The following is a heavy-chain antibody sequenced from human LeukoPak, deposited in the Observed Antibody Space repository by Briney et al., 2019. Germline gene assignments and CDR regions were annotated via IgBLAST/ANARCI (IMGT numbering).Heavy chain of an antibody. CDR3: AREYNYYYMDV. CDR2: INPSGGST. D-gene: IGHD1-14*01. J-gene: IGHJ6*03. CDR1: GYTFTSYY. Sequence: GASVKVSCKASGYTFTSYYMHWVRQAPGQGLEWMGIINPSGGSTSHAQKFQGRVTMTRDMSTSTVYMELSSLRSEDTAVYYCAREYNYYYMDVWGKGTTVTVSS. V-gene: IGHV1-46*01.